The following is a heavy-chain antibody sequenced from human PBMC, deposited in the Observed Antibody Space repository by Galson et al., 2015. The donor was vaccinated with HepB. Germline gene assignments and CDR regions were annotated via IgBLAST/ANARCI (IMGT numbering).Heavy chain of an antibody. V-gene: IGHV3-23*01. Sequence: SLRLSCAASGFTFSTYAMAWVREAPGKGLEWVSGISDSGGSKYYADSVKGRFTISRDNSKNTLHLQLKSLRAEDTAVYYCSKVSCTSTDCYNVFRNGMDVWGQGTTVTVSS. CDR2: ISDSGGSK. J-gene: IGHJ6*02. CDR3: SKVSCTSTDCYNVFRNGMDV. CDR1: GFTFSTYA. D-gene: IGHD2-2*01.